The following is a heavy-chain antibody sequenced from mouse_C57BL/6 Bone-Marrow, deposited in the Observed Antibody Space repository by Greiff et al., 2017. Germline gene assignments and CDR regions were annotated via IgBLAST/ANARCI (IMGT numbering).Heavy chain of an antibody. J-gene: IGHJ4*01. D-gene: IGHD1-1*02. CDR1: GYTFTDYN. V-gene: IGHV1-18*01. Sequence: EVQLQQSGPELVKPRASVKIPCKASGYTFTDYNMDWVKQSHGKSLEWIGDINPNNGGTIYNQKFKGKATLTVDKSSSTAYMELRSLTSEDTAVYYCARIIWYAMDYWGQGTSVTVSS. CDR3: ARIIWYAMDY. CDR2: INPNNGGT.